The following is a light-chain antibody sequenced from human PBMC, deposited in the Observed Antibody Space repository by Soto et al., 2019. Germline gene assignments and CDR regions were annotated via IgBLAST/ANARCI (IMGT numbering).Light chain of an antibody. J-gene: IGKJ4*01. CDR2: DVS. CDR3: QERSNWPRLT. CDR1: QSVSTS. V-gene: IGKV3-11*01. Sequence: EIVLTQSPATLSLSPGERATLPCRASQSVSTSLAWYQQRPGQAPRLLIYDVSNRAAGVPARFSGSRSGTDFTLTISNLEPEDFAIHYCQERSNWPRLTFGGGTTVEIK.